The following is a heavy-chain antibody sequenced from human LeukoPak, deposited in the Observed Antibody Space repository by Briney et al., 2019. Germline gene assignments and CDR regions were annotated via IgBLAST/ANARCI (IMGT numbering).Heavy chain of an antibody. CDR3: ARGYQLAVSSY. CDR2: INHSGST. V-gene: IGHV4-34*01. Sequence: PSETLSLTCAVYGGSFSGYYWSWIRQPPGKGLEWIGEINHSGSTNYNPSLKSRVTISVDTSKNQFSLKLSSVTAADTAVYYCARGYQLAVSSYWGQGTLVTVSS. J-gene: IGHJ4*02. CDR1: GGSFSGYY. D-gene: IGHD2-2*01.